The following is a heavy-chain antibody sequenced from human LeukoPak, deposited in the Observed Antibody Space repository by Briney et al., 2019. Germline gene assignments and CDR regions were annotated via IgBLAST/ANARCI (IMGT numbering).Heavy chain of an antibody. V-gene: IGHV3-13*01. CDR3: ARAIPSLLWFGELHTFDI. D-gene: IGHD3-10*01. CDR1: GFTFSSYD. CDR2: IGTAGDT. J-gene: IGHJ3*02. Sequence: GGSLRLSCAASGFTFSSYDMHWVRQATGKGLEWVSAIGTAGDTYYPGSVKGRFTISRENAKNSLYLQMNSLRAGDTAVYYCARAIPSLLWFGELHTFDIWGQGTMVTVSS.